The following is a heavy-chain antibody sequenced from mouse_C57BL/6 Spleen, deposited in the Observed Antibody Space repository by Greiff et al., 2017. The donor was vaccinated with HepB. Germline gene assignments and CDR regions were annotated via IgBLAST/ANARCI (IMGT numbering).Heavy chain of an antibody. V-gene: IGHV1-4*01. Sequence: VKLVESGAELARPGASVKMSCKASGYTFTSYTMHWVKQRPGQGLEWIGYINPSSGYTKYNQKFKDKATLTADKSSSTAYMQLSSLTSEDSAFYYFARSMVYFDYWGQGTTLTVSS. D-gene: IGHD2-3*01. CDR3: ARSMVYFDY. J-gene: IGHJ2*01. CDR2: INPSSGYT. CDR1: GYTFTSYT.